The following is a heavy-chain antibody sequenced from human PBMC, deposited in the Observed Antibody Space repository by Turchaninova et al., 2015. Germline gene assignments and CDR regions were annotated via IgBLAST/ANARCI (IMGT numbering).Heavy chain of an antibody. D-gene: IGHD1-26*01. V-gene: IGHV3-23*01. J-gene: IGHJ3*01. CDR3: ARDTGMGD. CDR1: GFTFSNSA. CDR2: VRGGGGST. Sequence: EVQLLESGGGLVQPGGSLRLSCAASGFTFSNSAMSWVRQAPGEGLEWVSAVRGGGGSTYYADSVKGRFTLSRDNSTDTLYLQMNSLRAEDTAVYYCARDTGMGDWCQGTMVTGSS.